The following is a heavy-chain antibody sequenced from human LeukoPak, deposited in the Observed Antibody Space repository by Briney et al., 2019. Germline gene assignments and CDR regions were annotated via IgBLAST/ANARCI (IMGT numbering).Heavy chain of an antibody. D-gene: IGHD3-10*01. CDR2: INPNSGGT. CDR3: AANNHYGSGTQYQGDY. CDR1: GYTFTGNY. J-gene: IGHJ4*02. Sequence: ASVKVSCKASGYTFTGNYMHWVRQAPGQGLEWMGWINPNSGGTNYAQKFQGRVTMTRDTSISTAYMELSRLRSDDTAVYYCAANNHYGSGTQYQGDYWGQGTLVTVSS. V-gene: IGHV1-2*02.